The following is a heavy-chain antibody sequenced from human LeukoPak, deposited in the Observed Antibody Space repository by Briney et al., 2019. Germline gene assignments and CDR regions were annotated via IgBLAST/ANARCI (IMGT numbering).Heavy chain of an antibody. V-gene: IGHV1-24*01. D-gene: IGHD1-1*01. Sequence: GAPVKVSCKVSGSGYTLSELSMHWVRQAPGKGLEWMGGFDPEDGETIYAQKFQGRVTITRDTSASTAYMELSSLRSEDTAVYYCVGSGPNYYYYYYGMDVWGQGTTVTVSS. CDR2: FDPEDGET. CDR1: GSGYTLSELS. J-gene: IGHJ6*02. CDR3: VGSGPNYYYYYYGMDV.